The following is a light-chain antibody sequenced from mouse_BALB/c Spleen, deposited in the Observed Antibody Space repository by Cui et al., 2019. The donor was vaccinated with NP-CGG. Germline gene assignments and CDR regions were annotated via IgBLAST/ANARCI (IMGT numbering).Light chain of an antibody. Sequence: QAVVTQESALTTSPGETVTPTFRSSTGAVTTNNYANWVQEKPDHLFTGLIGGTNNRVPGVPARFSGSLIGDKAALTITGAQTDDEAIYFCALWYSNHWVFGGGTKLTVL. J-gene: IGLJ1*01. CDR2: GTN. CDR3: ALWYSNHWV. V-gene: IGLV1*01. CDR1: TGAVTTNNY.